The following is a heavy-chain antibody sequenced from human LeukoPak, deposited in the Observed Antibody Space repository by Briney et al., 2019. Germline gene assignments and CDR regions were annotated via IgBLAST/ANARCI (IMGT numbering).Heavy chain of an antibody. CDR3: AKSRTGWYYFDY. J-gene: IGHJ4*02. V-gene: IGHV3-23*01. D-gene: IGHD6-19*01. Sequence: AGGSLRLSCAASGFTFSNYAMSWVRQAPGKGLEWVSAIDGSGGRTHYAESVKSRFTISRDNSKNTLYLRMNSLRAEDTAVYYCAKSRTGWYYFDYWGQGTLVTVSS. CDR2: IDGSGGRT. CDR1: GFTFSNYA.